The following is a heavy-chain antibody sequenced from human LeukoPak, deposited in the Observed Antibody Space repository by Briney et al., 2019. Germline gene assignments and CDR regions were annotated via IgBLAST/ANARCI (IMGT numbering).Heavy chain of an antibody. CDR1: GFTFDDYA. V-gene: IGHV3-30*03. CDR3: ARDRLNRAYCGNDCYSAAFDY. Sequence: PGGSLRLSCAASGFTFDDYAMHWVRQAPGKGLEWLATISRDGKRQFYTDSVKGRFTISRDDSRNTLYLQMNSLRPEDTAVYYCARDRLNRAYCGNDCYSAAFDYWGQGTLVTVSS. J-gene: IGHJ4*02. CDR2: ISRDGKRQ. D-gene: IGHD2-21*02.